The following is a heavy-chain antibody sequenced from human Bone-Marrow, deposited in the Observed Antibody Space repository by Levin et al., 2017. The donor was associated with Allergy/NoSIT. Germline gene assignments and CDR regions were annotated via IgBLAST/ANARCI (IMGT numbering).Heavy chain of an antibody. CDR1: GFTFSSYD. J-gene: IGHJ4*02. V-gene: IGHV3-13*04. Sequence: GGSLRLSCAASGFTFSSYDMHWVRQATGRGLEWVSAIGTAADSYYSGSVKGRFTVSRDNAKNSFYLQMNSMRAGDTAVYYCARVALPRYCTSTSCSDSGYYVDYWGQGTLVTVSS. D-gene: IGHD2-2*01. CDR2: IGTAADS. CDR3: ARVALPRYCTSTSCSDSGYYVDY.